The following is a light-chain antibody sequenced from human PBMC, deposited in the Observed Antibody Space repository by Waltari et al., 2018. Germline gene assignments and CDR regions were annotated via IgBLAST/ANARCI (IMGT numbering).Light chain of an antibody. CDR3: SSRDSSASHVL. J-gene: IGLJ2*01. V-gene: IGLV3-19*01. Sequence: SSELTQDPAVSVALGQTVTITCQGASLRTSYASWYQQKSGQAPILVLFGKNKLPSGIPDRFSGYNSETTTSVSITGAQAEDEADYYCSSRDSSASHVLFAGGTKLTVL. CDR2: GKN. CDR1: SLRTSY.